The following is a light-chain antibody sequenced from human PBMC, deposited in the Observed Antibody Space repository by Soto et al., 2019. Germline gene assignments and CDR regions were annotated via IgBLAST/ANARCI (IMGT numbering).Light chain of an antibody. CDR2: RAS. J-gene: IGKJ2*01. Sequence: EIVMTQSPATLSVSPGGSATLSCRASQHVSSNFAWYRQKPGQAPTLLIYRASTRATGIPARFSGSGSGTDFSLTISSLQSEGFAVYYGQQYNNWPYTFGQGTKLEIK. CDR1: QHVSSN. CDR3: QQYNNWPYT. V-gene: IGKV3-15*01.